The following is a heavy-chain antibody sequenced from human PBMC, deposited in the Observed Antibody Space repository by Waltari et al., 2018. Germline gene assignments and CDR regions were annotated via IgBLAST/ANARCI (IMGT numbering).Heavy chain of an antibody. CDR3: VRHVGGSRGIDY. Sequence: QVLLQPGGASLLKPSEPLPLTSGVSGGSFSGYYLSWIRQPPGKGLQWIGEINQGGSTKYNPSLNSRVTISVDTSNNQFSLKLTSVTAADTAVYYCVRHVGGSRGIDYWGQGTLITVSS. CDR1: GGSFSGYY. CDR2: INQGGST. V-gene: IGHV4-34*01. J-gene: IGHJ4*02. D-gene: IGHD3-16*01.